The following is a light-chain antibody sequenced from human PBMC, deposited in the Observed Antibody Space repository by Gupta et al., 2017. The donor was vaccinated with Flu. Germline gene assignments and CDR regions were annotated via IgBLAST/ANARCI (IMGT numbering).Light chain of an antibody. CDR1: SSNIGAGYD. CDR3: QSYDSSLSGFWV. CDR2: GNS. V-gene: IGLV1-40*01. Sequence: HSVLTQPPSVSRAPGQRVTISCTGSSSNIGAGYDVHWYQQLPGTAPKLLIYGNSNRPSGVPDRFSGSKSGTSASLAITGLQAEDEADYYCQSYDSSLSGFWVFGGGTKLTVL. J-gene: IGLJ3*02.